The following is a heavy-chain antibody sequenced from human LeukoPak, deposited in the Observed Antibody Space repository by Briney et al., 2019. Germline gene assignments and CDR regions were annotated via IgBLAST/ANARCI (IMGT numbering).Heavy chain of an antibody. CDR1: GFTFSSYS. CDR2: ISGGSGYI. Sequence: GGSLRLSCGVSGFTFSSYSMNWVRQAPGKGLEWVSSISGGSGYIYYADSVKGRFTISRDNAKNSLYLQMNSLRAEDTAVYYCAVRSMKRPDELDYWGQGTLVTVSS. V-gene: IGHV3-21*01. CDR3: AVRSMKRPDELDY. J-gene: IGHJ4*02.